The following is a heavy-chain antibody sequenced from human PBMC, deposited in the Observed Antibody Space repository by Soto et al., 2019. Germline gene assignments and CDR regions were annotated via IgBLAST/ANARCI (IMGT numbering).Heavy chain of an antibody. CDR2: IILIFGTA. V-gene: IGHV1-69*12. Sequence: QVQLVQSGAEVKKPGSSVKGSCKASGGTFSSYAISWVRQAPGEGLEWMGGIILIFGTANYAQKFQGRVTITADESTSTAYMELSRLRSEDTAVYYCARESRYCSGGSCYFLPGIDYWGQGTLVTVSS. D-gene: IGHD2-15*01. J-gene: IGHJ4*02. CDR3: ARESRYCSGGSCYFLPGIDY. CDR1: GGTFSSYA.